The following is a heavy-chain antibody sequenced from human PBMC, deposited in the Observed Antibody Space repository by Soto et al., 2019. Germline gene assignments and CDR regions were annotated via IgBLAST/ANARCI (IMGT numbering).Heavy chain of an antibody. CDR3: ASDLGSGSLDDNYYYGMDV. CDR2: GST. J-gene: IGHJ6*02. Sequence: GSTNYSPSVKSRVTISVDTSNNQFSLKLSPVTAADTAVYYCASDLGSGSLDDNYYYGMDVWGQGTTVTVSS. V-gene: IGHV4-59*01. D-gene: IGHD3-3*01.